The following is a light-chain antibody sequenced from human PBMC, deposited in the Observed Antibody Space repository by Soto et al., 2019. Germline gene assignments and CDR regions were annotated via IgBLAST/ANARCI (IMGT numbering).Light chain of an antibody. Sequence: EIVLTQSPGTLSLSPGERATLSCRASQSVLGTFLAWYQQLPGQAPRLLIYGASSRDPGIPDRFSGSGSGPDFTLTISRLEPEAFAVYYCQKYGASPWAFGQGTTVDSK. CDR1: QSVLGTF. J-gene: IGKJ1*01. CDR2: GAS. CDR3: QKYGASPWA. V-gene: IGKV3-20*01.